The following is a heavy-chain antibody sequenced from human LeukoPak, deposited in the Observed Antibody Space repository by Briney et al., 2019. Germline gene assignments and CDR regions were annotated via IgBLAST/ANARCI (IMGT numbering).Heavy chain of an antibody. Sequence: PGGSLRLSCAASGFTFDDYGMSWVRQAPGKGLEWVSGISGSGGSTYYADSVKGRFTIPRDNSKNTLYLQMNSPRAEDTAVYYCAKESPGIAAAGTEYFQHWGQGTLVTVSS. V-gene: IGHV3-23*01. D-gene: IGHD6-13*01. CDR2: ISGSGGST. CDR1: GFTFDDYG. J-gene: IGHJ1*01. CDR3: AKESPGIAAAGTEYFQH.